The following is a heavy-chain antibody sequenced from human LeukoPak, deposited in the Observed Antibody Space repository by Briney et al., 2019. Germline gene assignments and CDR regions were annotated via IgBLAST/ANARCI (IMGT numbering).Heavy chain of an antibody. CDR2: IYYSGST. Sequence: SETLSLTCTVSGGSFSSGSYYWSWIRQPPGKGLEWIGYIYYSGSTNYNPSLKSRVTISVDTSKNQFSLKLSSVTAADTAVYYCARAHYYDSSGSGAFDIWGQGTMVTVSS. J-gene: IGHJ3*02. CDR1: GGSFSSGSYY. D-gene: IGHD3-22*01. V-gene: IGHV4-61*01. CDR3: ARAHYYDSSGSGAFDI.